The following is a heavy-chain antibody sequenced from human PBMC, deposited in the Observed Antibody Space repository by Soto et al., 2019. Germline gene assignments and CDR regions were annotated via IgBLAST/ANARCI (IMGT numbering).Heavy chain of an antibody. J-gene: IGHJ5*02. CDR1: GCDFNNYL. V-gene: IGHV3-74*03. Sequence: GGSMRLSCGASGCDFNNYLMHWVRQVPGKGLVWVSRINGDGSDTKYADSVKGRFTISRDNAKNTVYLQMNSLRAEDTAVYYCARDQTTGDWFDAWGQGTLVTVSS. CDR3: ARDQTTGDWFDA. CDR2: INGDGSDT. D-gene: IGHD4-17*01.